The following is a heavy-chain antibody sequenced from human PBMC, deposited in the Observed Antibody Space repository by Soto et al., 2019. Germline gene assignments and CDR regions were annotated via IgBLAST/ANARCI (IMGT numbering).Heavy chain of an antibody. J-gene: IGHJ3*01. V-gene: IGHV3-21*01. Sequence: EVQLVESGGGLVKPGESLRLSCAASGFNFSSYTMNWVRQAPGKGLEWSSSISSANRYIYYTDSRKGRLIISRDDATNSLYLQMTSMRADDTAVYYCVRDRLRGGDFYRTYAFDLWGQGTMVTVSS. CDR2: ISSANRYI. D-gene: IGHD2-21*02. CDR1: GFNFSSYT. CDR3: VRDRLRGGDFYRTYAFDL.